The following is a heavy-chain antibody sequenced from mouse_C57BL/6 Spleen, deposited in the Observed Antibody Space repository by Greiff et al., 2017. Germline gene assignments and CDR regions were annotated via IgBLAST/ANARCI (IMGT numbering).Heavy chain of an antibody. CDR3: ARLFITTVAGGYFDY. CDR2: IYPGGGYT. CDR1: GYTFTNYW. Sequence: VQLQQSGAELVRPGTSVKMSCKASGYTFTNYWIGWAKQRPGHGLEWIGDIYPGGGYTNYNEKFKGKATLTADKSSSTAYMQFSSLTSEASAIYYCARLFITTVAGGYFDYWGQGTTLTVSS. J-gene: IGHJ2*01. V-gene: IGHV1-63*01. D-gene: IGHD1-1*01.